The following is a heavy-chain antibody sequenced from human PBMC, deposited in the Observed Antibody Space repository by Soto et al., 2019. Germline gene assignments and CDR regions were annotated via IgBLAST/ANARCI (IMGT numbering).Heavy chain of an antibody. CDR3: ARGVGSGSYYNQYNWFDP. Sequence: QVQLVQSGAEVKKPGASVKVSCKASGYTFTNYGISWVRQAPGQGLEWMGWINTYNGNTNHAQKLQGRVTMTTDTSTSTGYMELRSLISDDTAVYYCARGVGSGSYYNQYNWFDPWGQGTLVTVSS. CDR2: INTYNGNT. J-gene: IGHJ5*02. D-gene: IGHD3-10*01. V-gene: IGHV1-18*01. CDR1: GYTFTNYG.